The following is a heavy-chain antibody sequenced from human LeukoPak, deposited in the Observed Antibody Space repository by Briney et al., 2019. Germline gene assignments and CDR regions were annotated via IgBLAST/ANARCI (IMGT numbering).Heavy chain of an antibody. Sequence: ASVNVSCKASGYTFTGYYMHWVRQAPGQGLEWMGWINPNSGGTNYAQKFQGRVTMTRDTSISTAYMELSRLRSDDTAVYYCARDRRIAAAGTGYWGQGTLVTVSS. CDR2: INPNSGGT. CDR1: GYTFTGYY. CDR3: ARDRRIAAAGTGY. D-gene: IGHD6-13*01. J-gene: IGHJ4*02. V-gene: IGHV1-2*02.